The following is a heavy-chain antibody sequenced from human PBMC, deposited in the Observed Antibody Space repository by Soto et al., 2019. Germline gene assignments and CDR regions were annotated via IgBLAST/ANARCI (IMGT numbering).Heavy chain of an antibody. CDR2: INHNTNT. Sequence: QVHLQQWGAGLLKPSETLSLTCAVYGGSFSDTYWNWFRQPPGKGLEWIGEINHNTNTIYNPSLTSRVTISVDTSKNPFPLTLTSVTAAATAVYYWARGVRLFRGSFDPWGQGTLVTVSS. V-gene: IGHV4-34*01. J-gene: IGHJ5*02. CDR3: ARGVRLFRGSFDP. CDR1: GGSFSDTY. D-gene: IGHD2-15*01.